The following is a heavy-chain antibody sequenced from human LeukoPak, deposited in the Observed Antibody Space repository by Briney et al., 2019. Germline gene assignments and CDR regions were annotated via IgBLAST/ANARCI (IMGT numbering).Heavy chain of an antibody. D-gene: IGHD3-16*01. Sequence: ASVKVSCKASGYTFTSYYMHWVRQAPGQGLEWMGIINPSGGSTSYAQKFQGRVTMTRDTSTSTVYMELSSLRTEDTAVYYCARAFRVREQFDPWGQGTLVTVSS. CDR2: INPSGGST. V-gene: IGHV1-46*01. J-gene: IGHJ5*02. CDR1: GYTFTSYY. CDR3: ARAFRVREQFDP.